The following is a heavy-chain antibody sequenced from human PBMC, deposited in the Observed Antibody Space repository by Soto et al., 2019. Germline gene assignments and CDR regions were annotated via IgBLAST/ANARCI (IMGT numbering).Heavy chain of an antibody. Sequence: QVQLQESGPGLVKPSQTLSLTCTVSGGSISSVGYYWSWIRQYPGKGLEWIGYIYNIESTYYNPSLKSLVTISVDTSKTQCALKLSSVTVAPAAVYYCALRTDFVFDYRGQGTLDTVS. CDR3: ALRTDFVFDY. J-gene: IGHJ4*02. CDR1: GGSISSVGYY. CDR2: IYNIEST. V-gene: IGHV4-31*01.